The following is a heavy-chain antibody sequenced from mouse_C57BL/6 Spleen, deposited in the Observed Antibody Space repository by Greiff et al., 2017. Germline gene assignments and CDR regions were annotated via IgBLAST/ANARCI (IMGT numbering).Heavy chain of an antibody. D-gene: IGHD1-1*01. Sequence: VQLKESGPELVKPGASVKISCKASGYSFTGYYMNWVKQSPEKSLEWIGEINPSTGGTTYNQKFKAKATLTVDKSSSTAYMQLKSLTSEDSAVYYCARSDLLRGPYFDYWGQGTTLTVSS. J-gene: IGHJ2*01. CDR1: GYSFTGYY. CDR3: ARSDLLRGPYFDY. CDR2: INPSTGGT. V-gene: IGHV1-42*01.